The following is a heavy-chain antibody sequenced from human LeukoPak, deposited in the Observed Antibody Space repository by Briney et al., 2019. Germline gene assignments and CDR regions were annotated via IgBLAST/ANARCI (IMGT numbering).Heavy chain of an antibody. D-gene: IGHD7-27*01. CDR2: ISSNSIYI. Sequence: PGGSLRLSCAASGFTFSSYTMNWVRQAPGKGLEWVSSISSNSIYIKDADSVKGRFTISRDNAKNSLYLQMNSLRVDGTAVYYCARTQLGMYWYFDLWGRGTLVTVSS. CDR1: GFTFSSYT. J-gene: IGHJ2*01. V-gene: IGHV3-21*01. CDR3: ARTQLGMYWYFDL.